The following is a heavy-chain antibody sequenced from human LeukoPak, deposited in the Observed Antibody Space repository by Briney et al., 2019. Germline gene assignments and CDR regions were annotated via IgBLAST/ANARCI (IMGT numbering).Heavy chain of an antibody. V-gene: IGHV3-23*01. CDR1: GFTFSSYA. Sequence: GGSLRLSCAASGFTFSSYAMSWVRQAPGKGPEWVSAISGSGGSTYYADSVKGRFTISRDNSKNTLYLQMNSLRAEDTAVYYCAKGNYDFWSGYSDFDYWGQGTLVTVSS. CDR3: AKGNYDFWSGYSDFDY. CDR2: ISGSGGST. J-gene: IGHJ4*02. D-gene: IGHD3-3*01.